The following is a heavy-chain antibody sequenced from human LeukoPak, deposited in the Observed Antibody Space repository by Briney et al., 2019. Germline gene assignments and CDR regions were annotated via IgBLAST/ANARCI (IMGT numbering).Heavy chain of an antibody. CDR1: GGSISSYY. J-gene: IGHJ4*02. D-gene: IGHD2-2*01. Sequence: KPSETLSLTCTVSGGSISSYYWSWIRQPPGKGLEWIGYIYYSGSTYYNPSLKSRVTISVDRSKNQFSLKLSSVTAADTAVYYCARVIVVVPAAHFDYWGQGTLVTVSS. V-gene: IGHV4-59*12. CDR3: ARVIVVVPAAHFDY. CDR2: IYYSGST.